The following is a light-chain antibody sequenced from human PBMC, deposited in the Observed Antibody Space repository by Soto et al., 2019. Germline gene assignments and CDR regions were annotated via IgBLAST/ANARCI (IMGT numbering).Light chain of an antibody. V-gene: IGKV3-20*01. CDR2: GAS. J-gene: IGKJ1*01. Sequence: EIVLTQSPGTLSLSPGKRVTLSCRASQSISSTYLAWYQQKPGQAPRLLIYGASIRATGIPDRFSGSGSGTDFTLTISRLEPEDFAVYYCQQYDSPPRTFGQGTKVEVK. CDR3: QQYDSPPRT. CDR1: QSISSTY.